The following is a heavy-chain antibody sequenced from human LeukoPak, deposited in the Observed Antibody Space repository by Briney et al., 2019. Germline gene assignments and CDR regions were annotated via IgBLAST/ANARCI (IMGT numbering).Heavy chain of an antibody. J-gene: IGHJ4*02. CDR3: ARGGIAVAGPPFDY. Sequence: SETLSLTCAVYGGSFSGYYWSWIRQPPGKGLEWIGEINHSGSTNYNPSLKSRVTISVDTSKNQFSLKLSSVTAADTAVYYCARGGIAVAGPPFDYGGQGTWSPSPQ. CDR2: INHSGST. CDR1: GGSFSGYY. D-gene: IGHD6-19*01. V-gene: IGHV4-34*01.